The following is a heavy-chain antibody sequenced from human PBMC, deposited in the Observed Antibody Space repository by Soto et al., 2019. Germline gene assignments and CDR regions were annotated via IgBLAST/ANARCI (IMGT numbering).Heavy chain of an antibody. D-gene: IGHD2-2*01. CDR2: INPNSGGT. CDR1: GYTFTGYY. J-gene: IGHJ5*02. V-gene: IGHV1-2*04. Sequence: ASVKVSCKASGYTFTGYYMHWVRQAPGQGLEWMGWINPNSGGTNYAQKFQGWVTMTRDTSISTAYMELSRLRSDDTAVYYCARAPARHCSSTSCADSWFDPWGQRTLVTVSS. CDR3: ARAPARHCSSTSCADSWFDP.